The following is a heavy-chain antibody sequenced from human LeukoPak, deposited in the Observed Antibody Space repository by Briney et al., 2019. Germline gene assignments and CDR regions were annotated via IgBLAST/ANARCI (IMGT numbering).Heavy chain of an antibody. V-gene: IGHV3-48*03. CDR3: AELGITMIGGV. CDR1: GFTFSSYE. CDR2: ISSSGSTI. D-gene: IGHD3-10*02. Sequence: GGSLRLSCAASGFTFSSYEMNCVRQAPGKGLEWFSYISSSGSTIYYADSVKGRFTISRDNAKNSLYLQMNSLRAEDTAVYYCAELGITMIGGVWGKGTTVTISS. J-gene: IGHJ6*04.